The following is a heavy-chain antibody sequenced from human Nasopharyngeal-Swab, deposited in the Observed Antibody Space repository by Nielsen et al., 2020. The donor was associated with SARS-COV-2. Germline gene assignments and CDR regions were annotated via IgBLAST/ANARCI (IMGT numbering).Heavy chain of an antibody. J-gene: IGHJ4*02. V-gene: IGHV3-33*05. CDR1: GLPFSAYG. CDR3: ARDMENVYDY. D-gene: IGHD1-14*01. CDR2: IAYDGRTK. Sequence: GGSLRLSCAAAGLPFSAYGMHWVRQAPGRGLEWLTFIAYDGRTKYSADSVKGRFTISRDNSKNTLYLQMNSLRAEDTAVYYCARDMENVYDYWGQGTLVTVSS.